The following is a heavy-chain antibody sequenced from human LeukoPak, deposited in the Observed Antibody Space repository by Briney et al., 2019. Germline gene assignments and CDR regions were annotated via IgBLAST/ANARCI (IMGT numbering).Heavy chain of an antibody. CDR1: GYSISGGYY. CDR2: IFHSGSI. D-gene: IGHD3-22*01. Sequence: PSETLSLTCAVSGYSISGGYYWGWIRQSPGKGLEWIATIFHSGSIYYNPSLKSRVALSVDTSKNQFSLKLNSVIAADTAVYYCARMGVSYYYDSSTYYPIAFDVWGQGTMVTVSS. J-gene: IGHJ3*01. CDR3: ARMGVSYYYDSSTYYPIAFDV. V-gene: IGHV4-38-2*01.